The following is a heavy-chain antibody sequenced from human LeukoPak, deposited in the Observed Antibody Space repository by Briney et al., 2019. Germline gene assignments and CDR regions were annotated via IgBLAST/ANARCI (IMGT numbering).Heavy chain of an antibody. CDR3: ARDGMTDGYFDL. CDR2: ISSNGGST. D-gene: IGHD2-21*02. J-gene: IGHJ2*01. Sequence: GVSLRLSCAASGFTFSSYAMHWVRQAPGKGLEYVSAISSNGGSTYYANSVKGRFTISRDNSKNTLYLQMGSLRAEDMAVYYSARDGMTDGYFDLWGRGTLVTVSS. CDR1: GFTFSSYA. V-gene: IGHV3-64*01.